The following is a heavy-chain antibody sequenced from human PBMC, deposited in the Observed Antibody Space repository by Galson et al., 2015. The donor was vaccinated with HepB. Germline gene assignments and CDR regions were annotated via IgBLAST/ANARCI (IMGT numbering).Heavy chain of an antibody. V-gene: IGHV3-21*01. Sequence: SLRLSCAASGFTFSAHSMNWVRQAPGKGLEWVSSISSSGPYIYCADSVEGRFTISRDNAKNSLYLQMNSLRVEDTAVYYCARDREVRGIINYYYGMDVWGRGTTVTVSS. D-gene: IGHD3-10*01. CDR2: ISSSGPYI. J-gene: IGHJ6*02. CDR1: GFTFSAHS. CDR3: ARDREVRGIINYYYGMDV.